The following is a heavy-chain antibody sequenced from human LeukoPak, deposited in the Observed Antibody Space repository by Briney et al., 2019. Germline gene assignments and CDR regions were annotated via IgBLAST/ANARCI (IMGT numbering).Heavy chain of an antibody. D-gene: IGHD3-22*01. V-gene: IGHV4-61*08. CDR1: GVSISSGGYY. Sequence: SQTLSLTCTVSGVSISSGGYYWSWIRQPPGKGLEWIGYIYYSGSTNYNPSLKSRVTISVDTSKNQFSLKLSSVTAADTAVYYCARADYYDSSGYSVFDYWGQGTLVTVSS. J-gene: IGHJ4*02. CDR3: ARADYYDSSGYSVFDY. CDR2: IYYSGST.